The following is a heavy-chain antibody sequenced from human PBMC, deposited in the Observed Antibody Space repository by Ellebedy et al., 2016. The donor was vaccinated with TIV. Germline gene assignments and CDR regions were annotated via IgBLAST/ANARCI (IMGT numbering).Heavy chain of an antibody. V-gene: IGHV1-3*01. CDR1: GYTFTSYA. D-gene: IGHD3-22*01. J-gene: IGHJ3*02. CDR3: ARAPPYDSSGYSAFDI. CDR2: INAGNGNT. Sequence: ASVKVSXXASGYTFTSYAMHWVRQAPGQRLEWMGWINAGNGNTKYSQKFQGRVTITRDTSASTAYMELSSLRSEDTAVYYCARAPPYDSSGYSAFDIWGQGTMVTVSS.